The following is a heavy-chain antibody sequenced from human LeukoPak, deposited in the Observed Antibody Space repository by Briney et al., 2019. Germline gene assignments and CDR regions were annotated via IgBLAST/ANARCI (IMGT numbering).Heavy chain of an antibody. CDR3: ARSPPPYYYGSGSSVNYFDY. CDR1: GGSISSYY. J-gene: IGHJ4*02. Sequence: SETLSLTCTVSGGSISSYYWSWIRQPPGKGLEWIGYIYYSGSTNYKPSLKSRVTISVDTSKNQFSLKLSSVTAADTAVYYCARSPPPYYYGSGSSVNYFDYWGQGTLVTVSS. CDR2: IYYSGST. D-gene: IGHD3-10*01. V-gene: IGHV4-59*01.